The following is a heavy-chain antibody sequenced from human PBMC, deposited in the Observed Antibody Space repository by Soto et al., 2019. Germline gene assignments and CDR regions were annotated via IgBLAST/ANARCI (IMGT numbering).Heavy chain of an antibody. D-gene: IGHD1-26*01. CDR1: GYTFTSFA. J-gene: IGHJ4*02. V-gene: IGHV1-18*01. Sequence: QVQLVQSGAEVKKPGASVKVSCKASGYTFTSFAITWVRQAPGQGLEWMGWITVYNGNTNYAQNRQGRVTMTTDTSTSTTYMELRSLRSDDTAVYYCASGLGATYWGQGTLVTVSS. CDR3: ASGLGATY. CDR2: ITVYNGNT.